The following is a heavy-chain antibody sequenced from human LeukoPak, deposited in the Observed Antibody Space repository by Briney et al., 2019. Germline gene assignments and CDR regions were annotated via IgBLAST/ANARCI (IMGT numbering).Heavy chain of an antibody. J-gene: IGHJ6*03. CDR2: IKQDGSEK. CDR1: GFTFSSYW. V-gene: IGHV3-7*01. CDR3: ARGGFYHYYYMDV. Sequence: GGSLRLFCAASGFTFSSYWMSWVRQAPGKGLEWVANIKQDGSEKYYVDSVKGRFTISRDNAKNSLYLQMNSLRAEDTAVYYCARGGFYHYYYMDVWGKGTTVTVSS.